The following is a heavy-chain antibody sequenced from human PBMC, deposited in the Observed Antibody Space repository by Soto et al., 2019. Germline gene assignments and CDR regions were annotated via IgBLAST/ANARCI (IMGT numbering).Heavy chain of an antibody. Sequence: QVQLVQSGAEVKKPGASVKVSCKASGGTFSSYAISWVRQAPGQGLEWMGGIIPIFGTANYAQKFQGRVTITADESTSTAYLELSSLRSEDTAVYYCARLIPMIVVVKTDAFDIWGQGTMVTVSS. CDR1: GGTFSSYA. CDR2: IIPIFGTA. V-gene: IGHV1-69*01. CDR3: ARLIPMIVVVKTDAFDI. J-gene: IGHJ3*02. D-gene: IGHD3-22*01.